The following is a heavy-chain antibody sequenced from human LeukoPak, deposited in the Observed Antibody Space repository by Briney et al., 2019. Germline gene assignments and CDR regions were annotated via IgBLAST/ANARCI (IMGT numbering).Heavy chain of an antibody. CDR3: TTDLNQRLKWFGNPLDH. Sequence: GGSLRLSCVASGFSFTYARMSWVRQAPGKGLQWVGHIRSETDGATTDYAAAVQGRFTISRDDSKKMLYLEMNSLKTEDTGLYYCTTDLNQRLKWFGNPLDHWGQGTPVTVSS. CDR2: IRSETDGATT. J-gene: IGHJ4*02. V-gene: IGHV3-15*01. CDR1: GFSFTYAR. D-gene: IGHD3-10*01.